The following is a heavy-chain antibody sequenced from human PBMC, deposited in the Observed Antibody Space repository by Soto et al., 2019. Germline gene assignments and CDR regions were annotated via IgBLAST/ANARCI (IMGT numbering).Heavy chain of an antibody. CDR2: IWYDGSNK. V-gene: IGHV3-33*01. D-gene: IGHD2-2*01. CDR1: GFTFSSYG. Sequence: GGSLRLSCAASGFTFSSYGMHWVRQAPGKGLEWVAVIWYDGSNKYYADSVKGRFTISRDNSKNTLYLQMNSLRAEDTAVYYCARGGEVVPVSYYYYGMDVWGQGTTVTVSS. CDR3: ARGGEVVPVSYYYYGMDV. J-gene: IGHJ6*02.